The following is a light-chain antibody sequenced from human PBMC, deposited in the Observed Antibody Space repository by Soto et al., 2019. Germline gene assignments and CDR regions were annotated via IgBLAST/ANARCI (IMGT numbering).Light chain of an antibody. V-gene: IGLV2-8*01. CDR1: KSDIGGDHY. Sequence: QAVVTQPPSASGFPGQAVTISCTGPKSDIGGDHYVSWYHRQPGRAPKLIIYEVTERPSVVPGRFSGSKSGDTASLTVTGLQAEDEGEYYCSSFTGSNNYIVLGGGTKVTVL. J-gene: IGLJ3*02. CDR3: SSFTGSNNYIV. CDR2: EVT.